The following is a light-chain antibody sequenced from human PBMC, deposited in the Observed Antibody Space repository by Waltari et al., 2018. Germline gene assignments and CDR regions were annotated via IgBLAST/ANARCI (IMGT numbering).Light chain of an antibody. J-gene: IGLJ3*02. CDR1: SSDIGRYDL. CDR2: DVT. V-gene: IGLV2-23*02. Sequence: QSALTQPAAVSGSPGQSVTISCTGVSSDIGRYDLVSWYQQHPGNAPKLVISDVTKRPSGVSDRFSGSKSGDTASLTISGLQFEDEADYYCCSYAGNYIWVFGGGTRLTVL. CDR3: CSYAGNYIWV.